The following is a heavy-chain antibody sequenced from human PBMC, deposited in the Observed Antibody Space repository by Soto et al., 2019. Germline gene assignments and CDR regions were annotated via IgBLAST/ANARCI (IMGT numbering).Heavy chain of an antibody. CDR1: GGSVSYNSYY. CDR3: ARLVVVAPVANV. CDR2: IFYTGTT. V-gene: IGHV4-39*01. Sequence: PETLSLTCSVSGGSVSYNSYYWGWIRQPPGKGLEWVGGIFYTGTTYYNPSLKDRLSISVDTSKNSISLNLTSVTAADTAVYFCARLVVVAPVANVWGQGALVTVSS. J-gene: IGHJ4*02. D-gene: IGHD2-21*01.